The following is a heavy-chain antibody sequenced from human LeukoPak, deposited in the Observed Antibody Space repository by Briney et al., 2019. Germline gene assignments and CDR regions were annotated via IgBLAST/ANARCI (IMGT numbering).Heavy chain of an antibody. CDR3: AKDLWFGDPAPKHFDY. V-gene: IGHV3-23*01. D-gene: IGHD3-10*01. CDR1: GFTFSSYA. CDR2: ISGSGGGT. Sequence: GGSLRLSCAASGFTFSSYAMSWVRQAPGKGLEWVSAISGSGGGTYYADSVKGRFTISRDNSKNTLYLQMNSLRAEDTAVYYCAKDLWFGDPAPKHFDYWGQGTLVTVSS. J-gene: IGHJ4*02.